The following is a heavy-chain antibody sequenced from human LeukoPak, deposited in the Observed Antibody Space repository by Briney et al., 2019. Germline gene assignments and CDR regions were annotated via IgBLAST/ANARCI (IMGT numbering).Heavy chain of an antibody. V-gene: IGHV4-39*01. Sequence: PSETLSLTCTVSGGSISSSSYYWGWIRQPPGKGLEWIGSTYYSGSTYYNPSLKSRVTISVDTSKNQFSLKLSSVTAADTAVYYCARLVPPGGGDCTGSNCHTVYYFDYWGQGTLVTVSS. CDR1: GGSISSSSYY. CDR2: TYYSGST. D-gene: IGHD2-15*01. J-gene: IGHJ4*02. CDR3: ARLVPPGGGDCTGSNCHTVYYFDY.